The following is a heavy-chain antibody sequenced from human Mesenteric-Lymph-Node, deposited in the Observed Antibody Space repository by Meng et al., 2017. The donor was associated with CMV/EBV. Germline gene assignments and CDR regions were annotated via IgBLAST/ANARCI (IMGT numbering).Heavy chain of an antibody. CDR3: ARGSYSISWFPAGGHFDN. CDR1: GFRFDDYG. D-gene: IGHD6-13*01. Sequence: GGSLRLSCEASGFRFDDYGMHWVRQAPGKGLEWVAAISWNSGSIAYADSVKGRFTVARDNAQNSLYLQMNGLRAEDTAVYYCARGSYSISWFPAGGHFDNWGQGTLVTVSS. J-gene: IGHJ4*02. V-gene: IGHV3-9*01. CDR2: ISWNSGSI.